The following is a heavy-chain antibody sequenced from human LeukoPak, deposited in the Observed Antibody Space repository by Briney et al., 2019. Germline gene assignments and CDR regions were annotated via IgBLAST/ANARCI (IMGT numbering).Heavy chain of an antibody. CDR2: ISGSGGST. V-gene: IGHV3-23*01. CDR1: GFTFSSYA. Sequence: PGGSLRLSCAASGFTFSSYAMSWVRQAPGKGLEWVSAISGSGGSTYYADSVKGRFTISRDNSKNTLYLQMNSLRAEDTAVYYCANGGYCSGGSCYSLGYFDYWGQGTLVTVSS. J-gene: IGHJ4*02. CDR3: ANGGYCSGGSCYSLGYFDY. D-gene: IGHD2-15*01.